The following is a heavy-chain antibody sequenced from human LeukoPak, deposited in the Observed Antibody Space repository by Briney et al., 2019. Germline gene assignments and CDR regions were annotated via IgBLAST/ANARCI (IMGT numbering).Heavy chain of an antibody. D-gene: IGHD3-10*01. CDR1: GDSVSSNSAA. J-gene: IGHJ4*02. CDR2: TYYRSKWYN. Sequence: SQTLSLTCAISGDSVSSNSAAWNWIRQSPSRGLEWLGRTYYRSKWYNDYAVSVKSRITINPDTSKNQFSLQLNSVTPEDTAVYYCTTEAGNYGSGSYPLDYWGQGTLVTVSS. CDR3: TTEAGNYGSGSYPLDY. V-gene: IGHV6-1*01.